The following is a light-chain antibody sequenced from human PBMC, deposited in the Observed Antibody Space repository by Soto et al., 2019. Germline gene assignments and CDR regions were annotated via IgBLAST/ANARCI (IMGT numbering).Light chain of an antibody. V-gene: IGKV1-5*03. Sequence: TQSPATLSLSAGERASLSCRASQSISSWLAWYQQKPGKAPKLLIYKASSLESGVPSRFSGSGSGTEFTLTISSLQPDDFATYYCQQYNSYSYTFGQGTKLEIK. CDR2: KAS. CDR1: QSISSW. J-gene: IGKJ2*01. CDR3: QQYNSYSYT.